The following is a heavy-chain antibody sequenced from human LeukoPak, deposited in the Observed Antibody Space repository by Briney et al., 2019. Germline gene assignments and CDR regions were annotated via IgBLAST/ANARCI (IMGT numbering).Heavy chain of an antibody. V-gene: IGHV3-21*01. CDR1: GLTFSSYS. Sequence: PGGSLRLSCAASGLTFSSYSMNWVRQAPGKRLEWVSSISSSSSYIYYADSVKGRFTISRDNAKNSLYLQMNSLRAEDTAVYYCARDLITGTTGAFDIWGQGTMVTVSS. J-gene: IGHJ3*02. D-gene: IGHD1-20*01. CDR3: ARDLITGTTGAFDI. CDR2: ISSSSSYI.